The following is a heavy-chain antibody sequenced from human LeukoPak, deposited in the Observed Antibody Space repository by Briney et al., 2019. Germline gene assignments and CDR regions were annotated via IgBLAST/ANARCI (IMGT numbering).Heavy chain of an antibody. V-gene: IGHV4-61*01. CDR1: GGSVNSGSYY. Sequence: SETLSLTCTVSGGSVNSGSYYWNWIRQPPGKGLEWIGYIYYSGSTNYNPSLKSRVTISVDASKNQFSLKLSSVTAADTAVYYCARAAYSGSYHPDYWGQGTLVTVSS. CDR3: ARAAYSGSYHPDY. J-gene: IGHJ4*02. D-gene: IGHD1-26*01. CDR2: IYYSGST.